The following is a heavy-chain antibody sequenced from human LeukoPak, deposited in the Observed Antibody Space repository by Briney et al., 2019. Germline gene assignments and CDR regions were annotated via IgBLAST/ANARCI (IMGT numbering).Heavy chain of an antibody. CDR2: ISSSGSTI. V-gene: IGHV3-11*01. J-gene: IGHJ3*02. D-gene: IGHD3-22*01. CDR3: AREMIAPVSYAFDI. Sequence: LSLTCAVYGGSFSGYYWSWIRQAPGKGLEWVSYISSSGSTIYYADSVKGRFTISRDNAKNSLYLQMNSLRAEDTAVYYCAREMIAPVSYAFDIWGQGTMVTVSS. CDR1: GGSFSGYY.